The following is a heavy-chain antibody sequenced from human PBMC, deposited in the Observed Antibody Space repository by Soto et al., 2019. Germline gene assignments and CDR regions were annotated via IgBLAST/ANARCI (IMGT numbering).Heavy chain of an antibody. V-gene: IGHV6-1*01. CDR2: TYYRSRWYN. CDR3: ARELPYYVSSDSYLDY. J-gene: IGHJ4*02. CDR1: VDSVSGNSAA. D-gene: IGHD3-16*01. Sequence: PSQTLSLTCVISVDSVSGNSAAWNWIRQSPSRGLEWLGRTYYRSRWYNDYAVSVKSRITVTQDTSKNQFSLHLNSVTPEDTAVNYCARELPYYVSSDSYLDYWGQGALVTVSS.